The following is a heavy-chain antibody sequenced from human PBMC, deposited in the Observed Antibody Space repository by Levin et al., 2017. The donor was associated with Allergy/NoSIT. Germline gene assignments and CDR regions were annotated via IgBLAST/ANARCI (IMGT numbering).Heavy chain of an antibody. Sequence: SQTLSLTCTVSGGSISSYYWSWIRQPPGKGLEWIGYIYYSGSTNYNPSLKSRVTISLDTSKNQFSLKLNSVTAADTAVYYCARGPTLNYYHYGMDVWGQGTTVTVSS. CDR3: ARGPTLNYYHYGMDV. CDR1: GGSISSYY. J-gene: IGHJ6*02. V-gene: IGHV4-59*01. D-gene: IGHD4-17*01. CDR2: IYYSGST.